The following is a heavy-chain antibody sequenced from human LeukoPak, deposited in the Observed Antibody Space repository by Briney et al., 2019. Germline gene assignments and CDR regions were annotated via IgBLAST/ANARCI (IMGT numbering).Heavy chain of an antibody. J-gene: IGHJ4*02. D-gene: IGHD3-22*01. CDR3: GKDYDSSGYYISANY. CDR1: GFTFNSYG. Sequence: GGSLRLSCAASGFTFNSYGMHWVRQAPGKGLEWVAAISSDGSGTYYVDSVKGRFTISRDNSKNTLYLQMNSLRAEDTALYYCGKDYDSSGYYISANYWGQGTLVTVSS. V-gene: IGHV3-30*18. CDR2: ISSDGSGT.